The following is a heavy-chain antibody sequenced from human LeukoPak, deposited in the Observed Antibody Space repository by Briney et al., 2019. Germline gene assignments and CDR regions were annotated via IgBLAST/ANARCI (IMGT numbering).Heavy chain of an antibody. CDR3: AKGGYSSGWYGDH. D-gene: IGHD6-19*01. CDR2: ISWNSGTV. Sequence: GGSLRLXCAASGFTYDDYGMQWVRRAPGKGLEWVSGISWNSGTVVYADSVRGRFTISRDNAKNSVYLQMNSLKAEDTALYYCAKGGYSSGWYGDHWGQGTLVTVSS. V-gene: IGHV3-9*01. CDR1: GFTYDDYG. J-gene: IGHJ4*02.